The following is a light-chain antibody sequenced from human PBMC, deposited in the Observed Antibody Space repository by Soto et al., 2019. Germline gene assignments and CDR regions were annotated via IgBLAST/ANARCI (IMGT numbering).Light chain of an antibody. J-gene: IGLJ2*01. CDR1: SGHSSYT. V-gene: IGLV4-69*01. CDR2: LNSDGSH. CDR3: QTCGSGIQV. Sequence: QLVLTQSPSASASLGASVKLTCTLSSGHSSYTIAWHQQQPEKGPRYLMNLNSDGSHSKGDGIPDRFSGSSSGAERYLTISSLQSEDEADYYCQTCGSGIQVFGGGTKLTVL.